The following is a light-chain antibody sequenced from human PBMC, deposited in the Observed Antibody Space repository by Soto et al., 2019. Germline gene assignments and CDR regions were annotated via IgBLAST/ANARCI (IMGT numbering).Light chain of an antibody. CDR2: LAS. Sequence: DIQMTQSPSSLSASVGDRVTITCRASQSISSYVNWYHQRSGRAPQLLIYLASSLQSGVPSRFSGGVSGTEFTLTVSSLQPEDFGNYFCQQSFTTLGTFGPGTKVDV. J-gene: IGKJ3*01. V-gene: IGKV1-39*01. CDR1: QSISSY. CDR3: QQSFTTLGT.